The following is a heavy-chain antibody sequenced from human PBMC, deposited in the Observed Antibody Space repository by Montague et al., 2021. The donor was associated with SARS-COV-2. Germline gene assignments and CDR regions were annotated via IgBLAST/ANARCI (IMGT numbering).Heavy chain of an antibody. CDR3: ARVKTPRYYDILTGYSKYYGMDV. D-gene: IGHD3-9*01. J-gene: IGHJ6*02. Sequence: TLSLTCTVSGGSISSGGYYWSWIRQHPGKGLEWIGYIYYSGSTXYKPSLKSRVTISVGTSKNQFSLKLSSVTAADTAVYYCARVKTPRYYDILTGYSKYYGMDVWGQGTTVTVSS. CDR1: GGSISSGGYY. CDR2: IYYSGST. V-gene: IGHV4-31*03.